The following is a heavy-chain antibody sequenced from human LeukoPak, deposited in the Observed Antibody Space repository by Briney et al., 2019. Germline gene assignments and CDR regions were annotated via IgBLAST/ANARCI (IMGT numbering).Heavy chain of an antibody. D-gene: IGHD3-9*01. J-gene: IGHJ4*02. CDR3: AKILKHILTGYSPY. CDR2: ISSSSSTI. Sequence: PGGSLRLSCAASGFTFSSYSMNWVRQAPGKGLEWVSYISSSSSTIYYADSVKGRFTISRDNSKNTLYLQMNSLRAEDTAVYYCAKILKHILTGYSPYWGQGTLVTVSS. CDR1: GFTFSSYS. V-gene: IGHV3-48*01.